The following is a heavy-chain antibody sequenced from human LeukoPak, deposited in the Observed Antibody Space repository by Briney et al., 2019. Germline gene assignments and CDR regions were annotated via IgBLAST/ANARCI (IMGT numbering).Heavy chain of an antibody. CDR2: IYYSGST. CDR1: GYSISSGYY. D-gene: IGHD1-26*01. V-gene: IGHV4-38-2*01. J-gene: IGHJ5*02. Sequence: SETLSLTCAVSGYSISSGYYWGWIRQPPGKGLEWIGSIYYSGSTYYNPSLKSRVTISVDTSKNQFSLKLSSVTAADTAVYYCAGIVGATSWFDPWGQGTLVTVSS. CDR3: AGIVGATSWFDP.